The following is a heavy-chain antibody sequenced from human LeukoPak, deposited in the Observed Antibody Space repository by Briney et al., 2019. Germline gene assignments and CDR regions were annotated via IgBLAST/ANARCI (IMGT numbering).Heavy chain of an antibody. Sequence: PGGSLRLSCAASGFTVTDAWMSWVRQAPGRELEWVGHIKSKTDDGATHYAAPVKRRFTISRDDSKNTVYLQMNSVKTEDTAVYFCTTSMNHWGQGSLVTISS. D-gene: IGHD2/OR15-2a*01. CDR3: TTSMNH. V-gene: IGHV3-15*01. J-gene: IGHJ5*02. CDR1: GFTVTDAW. CDR2: IKSKTDDGAT.